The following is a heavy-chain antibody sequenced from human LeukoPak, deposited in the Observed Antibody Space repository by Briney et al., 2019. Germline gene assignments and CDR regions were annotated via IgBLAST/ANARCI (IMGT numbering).Heavy chain of an antibody. V-gene: IGHV4-59*01. CDR3: ARDRYYDSSGYYYPHYFGY. Sequence: PSETLSLTCTVSGGSISSYYWSWIRQPPGKGLEWIGYIYYSGSTNYNPSLKSRVTISVDTSKNQFSLKLSSVTAADTAVYYCARDRYYDSSGYYYPHYFGYWGQGTLVTVSS. J-gene: IGHJ4*02. CDR2: IYYSGST. D-gene: IGHD3-22*01. CDR1: GGSISSYY.